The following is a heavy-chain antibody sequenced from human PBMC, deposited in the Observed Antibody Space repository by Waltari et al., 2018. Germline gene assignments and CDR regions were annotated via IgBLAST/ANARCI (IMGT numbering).Heavy chain of an antibody. CDR1: GYTFTSYG. Sequence: QVQLVQSGAEVKKPGASVKVSCKASGYTFTSYGISWVRQAPGQGLEWMGWISAYNGNKNYAQKLQGRVTMTTDTSTSTAYMGLRSLRSDDTAVYYCARGGQLTPHYYYYGMDVWGQGTTVTVSS. CDR3: ARGGQLTPHYYYYGMDV. CDR2: ISAYNGNK. D-gene: IGHD6-13*01. J-gene: IGHJ6*02. V-gene: IGHV1-18*01.